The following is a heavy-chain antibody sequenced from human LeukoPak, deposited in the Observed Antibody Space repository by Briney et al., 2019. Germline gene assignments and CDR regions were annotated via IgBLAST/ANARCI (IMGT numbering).Heavy chain of an antibody. V-gene: IGHV4-59*11. J-gene: IGHJ4*02. Sequence: SETLSLTCSVSGASMHNHYWSWIRQPPGKALEWIGYVSDSETTHYNPSLKSRVSMSVDTSKNEFSLRLSSVTAADTALYYCATRPAETTWFGAFDYWSRGTLVTVSS. D-gene: IGHD3-10*01. CDR2: VSDSETT. CDR3: ATRPAETTWFGAFDY. CDR1: GASMHNHY.